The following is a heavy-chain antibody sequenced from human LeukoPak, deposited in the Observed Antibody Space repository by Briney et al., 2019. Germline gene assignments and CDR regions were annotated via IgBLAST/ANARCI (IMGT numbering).Heavy chain of an antibody. Sequence: GGSLRLSCAASGFTFSSYWMHWVRQAPGKGLVWVSRINSDGSSTSYADSVKGRFTISRDNAKNTLYLQMNSLRVEDTAVYYCARLEIGGYSYGYFYWGQGTLVTVSS. CDR1: GFTFSSYW. J-gene: IGHJ4*02. D-gene: IGHD5-18*01. V-gene: IGHV3-74*01. CDR2: INSDGSST. CDR3: ARLEIGGYSYGYFY.